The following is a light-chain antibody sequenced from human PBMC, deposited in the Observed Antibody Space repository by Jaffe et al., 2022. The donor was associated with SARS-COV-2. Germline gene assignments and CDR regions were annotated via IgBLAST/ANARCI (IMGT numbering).Light chain of an antibody. V-gene: IGLV1-51*01. CDR3: GTWDTSLSAGV. J-gene: IGLJ3*02. Sequence: QSVLTQPPSVSAAPGQKVTISCSGSRSNIGYNSVSWYYQAPGTAPKLLIYDNNKRPSVIPDRFSGSKSGTSATLGITGLQTGDEADYYCGTWDTSLSAGVFGGGTKLTVL. CDR2: DNN. CDR1: RSNIGYNS.